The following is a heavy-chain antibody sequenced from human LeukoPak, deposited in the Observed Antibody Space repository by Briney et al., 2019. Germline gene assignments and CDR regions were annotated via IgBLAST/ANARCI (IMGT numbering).Heavy chain of an antibody. CDR2: IKQDGSEK. V-gene: IGHV3-7*01. CDR1: GFIFISYW. CDR3: ARVSSKAMVRGIITKKNYSYYYMDV. Sequence: GGSLRLSCAGSGFIFISYWMSWVRQAPGKGLEWVANIKQDGSEKYYVDSVKGRFTISRDNAKNSLYLQMNSLRAEDTAVYYCARVSSKAMVRGIITKKNYSYYYMDVWGKGTTVTISS. J-gene: IGHJ6*03. D-gene: IGHD3-10*01.